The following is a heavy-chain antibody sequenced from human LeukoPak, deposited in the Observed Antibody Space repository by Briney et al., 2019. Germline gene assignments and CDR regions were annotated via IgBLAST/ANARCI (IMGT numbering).Heavy chain of an antibody. V-gene: IGHV1-69*13. CDR1: GGTFSSYA. Sequence: SVKVSCKASGGTFSSYAISWVRQAPAQGLEWMGGIIPIFGTANYAQKFQGRVTITADESTSTAYIELSSLRSEDTAVYYCARESPWSGYNKADEFAFDIWGQGTMVTVSS. CDR2: IIPIFGTA. D-gene: IGHD3-3*01. CDR3: ARESPWSGYNKADEFAFDI. J-gene: IGHJ3*02.